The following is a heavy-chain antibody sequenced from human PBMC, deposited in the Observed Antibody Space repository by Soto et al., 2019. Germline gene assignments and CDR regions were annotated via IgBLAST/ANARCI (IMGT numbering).Heavy chain of an antibody. D-gene: IGHD3-22*01. V-gene: IGHV1-3*01. J-gene: IGHJ4*02. CDR1: GYTFTSYG. Sequence: EASVKVSCKASGYTFTSYGISWVRQAPGQRLEWMGWINAGNGNTKYSQKFQGRVTITRDTSASTAYMELSSLRSEDTAVYYCASPAYYDSSGYYGLDYWGQGTLVTVSS. CDR3: ASPAYYDSSGYYGLDY. CDR2: INAGNGNT.